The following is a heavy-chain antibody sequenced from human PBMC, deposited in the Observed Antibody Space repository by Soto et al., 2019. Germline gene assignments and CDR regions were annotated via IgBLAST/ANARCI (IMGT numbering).Heavy chain of an antibody. D-gene: IGHD2-2*01. J-gene: IGHJ6*02. CDR2: IIPISDTT. V-gene: IGHV1-69*13. Sequence: GASVKVSCKASGGTFSSYAISWGRQAPGQRLEWMGGIIPISDTTNYAQKFQGRVTITADESTSTAYMELSSLRSEDTAVYYCARSQGSSTSLEIYYYYYYGMDVWGQGTTVTVSS. CDR3: ARSQGSSTSLEIYYYYYYGMDV. CDR1: GGTFSSYA.